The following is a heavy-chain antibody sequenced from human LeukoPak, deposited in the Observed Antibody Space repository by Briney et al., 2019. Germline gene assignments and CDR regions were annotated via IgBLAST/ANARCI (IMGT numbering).Heavy chain of an antibody. CDR1: GYTFTGYY. V-gene: IGHV1-2*02. Sequence: EASVKVSCKASGYTFTGYYMHWVRQAPGQGLEWMGWINPNSGGTNYAQKFQGRVTMTRDTSISAAYMELSRLRSDDTAVYYCAALEDDSSGYYRNDYWGQGTLVTVSS. CDR2: INPNSGGT. J-gene: IGHJ4*02. D-gene: IGHD3-22*01. CDR3: AALEDDSSGYYRNDY.